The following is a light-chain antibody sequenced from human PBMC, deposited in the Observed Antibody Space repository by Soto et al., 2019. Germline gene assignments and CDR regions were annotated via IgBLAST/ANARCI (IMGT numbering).Light chain of an antibody. J-gene: IGLJ2*01. Sequence: QLVLTQPPSVSEAPRQRVTISCSGSSSNIGSNAVNWYQQLPGKAPKLLIYYNDLVPSGVSDRFSGSKSGTSASLAISGLQSEDEADYYCAVWDDRLNGVVFGGGTKLTVL. V-gene: IGLV1-36*01. CDR1: SSNIGSNA. CDR2: YND. CDR3: AVWDDRLNGVV.